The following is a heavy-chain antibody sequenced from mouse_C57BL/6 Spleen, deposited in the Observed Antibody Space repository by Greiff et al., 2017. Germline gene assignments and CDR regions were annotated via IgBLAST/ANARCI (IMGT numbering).Heavy chain of an antibody. CDR1: GFTFSSYA. J-gene: IGHJ3*01. V-gene: IGHV5-9-1*02. D-gene: IGHD2-4*01. CDR2: ISSGGDYI. Sequence: EVQLVESGEGLVKPGGSLKLSCAASGFTFSSYAMSWVRQTPEKRLEWVAYISSGGDYIYYADTVKGRFTISRDNARNTLYLQMSSLKSEDTAMDYCTSGYYDYDGAWFAYWGQGTLVTVSA. CDR3: TSGYYDYDGAWFAY.